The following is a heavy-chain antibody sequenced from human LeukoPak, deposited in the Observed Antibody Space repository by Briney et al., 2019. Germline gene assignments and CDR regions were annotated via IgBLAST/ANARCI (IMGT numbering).Heavy chain of an antibody. J-gene: IGHJ3*01. V-gene: IGHV4-59*01. CDR2: IYNSGST. Sequence: SETLSLTCTVSGGSISTSYWSWIRQPPGKGLEWIGYIYNSGSTNYNPSLKSRVTISVDTPKNQFSLKLSSVTAADTAVYYCARHMVYYYDSSGHGFDVWGQGTMVTVSS. D-gene: IGHD3-22*01. CDR3: ARHMVYYYDSSGHGFDV. CDR1: GGSISTSY.